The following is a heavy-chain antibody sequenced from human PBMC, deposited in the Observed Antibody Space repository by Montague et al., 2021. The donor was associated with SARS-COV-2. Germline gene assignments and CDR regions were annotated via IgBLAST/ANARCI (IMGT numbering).Heavy chain of an antibody. CDR3: VRIAEYSSNFDAFDP. CDR1: GFSLTTSGVS. J-gene: IGHJ3*01. D-gene: IGHD4-11*01. Sequence: PALVKPTQTLTLTCTFSGFSLTTSGVSVGWMRQPPGKAPEWLALIDWDDDKFYTSSLRTRLTISKDTSKNLVVLTMTNMDPVDTATYYCVRIAEYSSNFDAFDPWGQGAPVTVSA. CDR2: IDWDDDK. V-gene: IGHV2-70*01.